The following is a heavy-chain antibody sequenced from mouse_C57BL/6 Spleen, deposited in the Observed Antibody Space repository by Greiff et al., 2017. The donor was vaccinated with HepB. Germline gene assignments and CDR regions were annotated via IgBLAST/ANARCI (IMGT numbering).Heavy chain of an antibody. D-gene: IGHD2-4*01. CDR2: INPNNGGT. J-gene: IGHJ3*01. V-gene: IGHV1-18*01. CDR1: GYTFTDYN. CDR3: ARYDSAWFAY. Sequence: EVKLMESGPELVKPGASVKIPCKASGYTFTDYNMDWVKQSHGKSLEWIGDINPNNGGTIYNQKFKGKATLTVDKSSSTAYMELRSLTSEDTAVYYCARYDSAWFAYWGQGTLVTVSA.